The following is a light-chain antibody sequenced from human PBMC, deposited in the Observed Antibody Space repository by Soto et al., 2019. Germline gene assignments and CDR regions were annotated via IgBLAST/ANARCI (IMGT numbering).Light chain of an antibody. J-gene: IGLJ2*01. V-gene: IGLV2-14*01. CDR1: SSDIGRYNY. CDR2: EVN. CDR3: SSYAGSNNVV. Sequence: QSALTQPASVSGSPGQSITISCTGTSSDIGRYNYVSWYQQHPGKAPKLMIYEVNNRPSGVSNRFSGSKSGNTASLTISGLQTENEADYYCSSYAGSNNVVFGGGTQLTVL.